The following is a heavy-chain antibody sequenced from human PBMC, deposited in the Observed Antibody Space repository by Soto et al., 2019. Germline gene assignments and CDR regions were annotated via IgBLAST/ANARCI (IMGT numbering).Heavy chain of an antibody. CDR2: SNSNSGNS. V-gene: IGHV1-8*01. D-gene: IGHD3-3*01. CDR1: GYTFTSYN. CDR3: VLLGVFGH. J-gene: IGHJ4*02. Sequence: ASVKVSCKASGYTFTSYNINWVRQAPGQGLEWVAGSNSNSGNSDHAQKFQGRLTVTRDTSISTAYMELSSLRSDNTAVYYCVLLGVFGHWGPGTLVTVSS.